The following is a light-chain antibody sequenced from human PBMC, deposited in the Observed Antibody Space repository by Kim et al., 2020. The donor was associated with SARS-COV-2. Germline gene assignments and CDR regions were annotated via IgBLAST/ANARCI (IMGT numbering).Light chain of an antibody. V-gene: IGLV2-8*01. J-gene: IGLJ1*01. CDR3: SSYTGRKDLEV. Sequence: QSALTQPPSASGSPGQSVTISCTGTSSDISGYNYVSWYQHHPGQAPKLIIYEVSKRPSGVPDRFSGSKSGNTASLTVSGLQAEDEADYYCSSYTGRKDLEVFGTGTQVTVL. CDR1: SSDISGYNY. CDR2: EVS.